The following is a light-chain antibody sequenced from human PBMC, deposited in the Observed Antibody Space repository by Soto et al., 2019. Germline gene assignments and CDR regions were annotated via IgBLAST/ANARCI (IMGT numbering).Light chain of an antibody. CDR3: LTWDTGIRVV. CDR1: SGHSSYA. V-gene: IGLV4-69*01. CDR2: LNSDGSH. Sequence: QLVLTQSPSASASLGASVKLTCTLSSGHSSYAIAWHQQQPEKGPRYLMKLNSDGSHSKGDGIPDRFSGSSSGAERYLTISSLQSEDETDYYCLTWDTGIRVVFGGGTKLTVL. J-gene: IGLJ2*01.